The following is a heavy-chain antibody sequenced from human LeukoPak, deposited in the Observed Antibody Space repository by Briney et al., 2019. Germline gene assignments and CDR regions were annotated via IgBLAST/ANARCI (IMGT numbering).Heavy chain of an antibody. CDR1: GGSISSYY. D-gene: IGHD1-26*01. J-gene: IGHJ3*02. Sequence: PSETLSLTCTVSGGSISSYYWSWIRQPPGKGLEWIGSIYYSGSTYYNPSLKSRVTISVDTSKNQFSLKLSSVTAADTAVYYCARGEDAFDIWGQGTMVTVSS. CDR3: ARGEDAFDI. V-gene: IGHV4-59*12. CDR2: IYYSGST.